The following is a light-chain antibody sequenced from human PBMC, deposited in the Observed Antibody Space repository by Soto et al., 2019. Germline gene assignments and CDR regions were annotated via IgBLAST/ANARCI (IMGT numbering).Light chain of an antibody. CDR3: QQYKKWPPET. Sequence: EIVSTQSPATLSVSPGARATLFCRASHSVSSSLAWYQHKPGQAPTLLTHGASTRATGIPDRFSGSESGTEFTLPISCLQSEDFAVYDGQQYKKWPPETFVQGTKVEIK. V-gene: IGKV3D-15*01. CDR2: GAS. J-gene: IGKJ1*01. CDR1: HSVSSS.